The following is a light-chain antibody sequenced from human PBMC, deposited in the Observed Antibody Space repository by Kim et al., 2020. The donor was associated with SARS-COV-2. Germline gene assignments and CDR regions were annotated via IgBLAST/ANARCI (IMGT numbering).Light chain of an antibody. CDR2: EVS. CDR1: SSNVGGYNY. CDR3: SSYAGSNNFVV. J-gene: IGLJ2*01. V-gene: IGLV2-8*01. Sequence: SVTRSCTGNSSNVGGYNYVSWYQQHPGKAPKLMIYEVSKRPSGVPDRFSGSKSGNTASLTVSGLQAEDEADYYCSSYAGSNNFVVFGGGTQLTVL.